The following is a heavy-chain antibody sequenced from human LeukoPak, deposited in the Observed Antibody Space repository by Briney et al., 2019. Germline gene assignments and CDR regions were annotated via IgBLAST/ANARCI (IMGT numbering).Heavy chain of an antibody. D-gene: IGHD3-10*01. Sequence: SETLSLTCAVYGGSFSGYYWSWIRQPPGKGLEWIGEINHSGSTSYNPSLKSRVTISVDTSKNQFSLKLSSVTAADAAVYYCARVLRPGSAYFQHWGQGTLVTVSS. J-gene: IGHJ1*01. V-gene: IGHV4-34*01. CDR1: GGSFSGYY. CDR2: INHSGST. CDR3: ARVLRPGSAYFQH.